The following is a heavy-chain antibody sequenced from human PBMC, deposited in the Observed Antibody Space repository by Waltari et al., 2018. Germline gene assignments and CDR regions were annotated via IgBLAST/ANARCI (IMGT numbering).Heavy chain of an antibody. Sequence: QVQLQESGPGLVKPSETLSLTCTVSGGSISSYYWSWIRQPAGKGLEWIGRIYTSGSTHYTPSLKSRVTMSVDTPKNQCSLKLSSVTAADTAVYYCARDSRERGGAFDIWGQGTMVTVSS. CDR1: GGSISSYY. D-gene: IGHD1-26*01. CDR2: IYTSGST. J-gene: IGHJ3*02. V-gene: IGHV4-4*07. CDR3: ARDSRERGGAFDI.